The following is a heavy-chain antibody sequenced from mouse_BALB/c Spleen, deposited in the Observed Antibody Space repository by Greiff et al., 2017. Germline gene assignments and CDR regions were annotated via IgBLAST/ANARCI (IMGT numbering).Heavy chain of an antibody. CDR1: GFSLTSYG. J-gene: IGHJ1*01. Sequence: VQLQESGPGLVAPSQSLSITCTVSGFSLTSYGVHWVRQPPGKGLEWLGVIWAGGSTNYNSALMSRLSISKDNSKSQVFLKMNSLQTDDTAMYYCAREHGSSSAWYFAVWGAGTPVTVSA. CDR3: AREHGSSSAWYFAV. CDR2: IWAGGST. V-gene: IGHV2-9*02. D-gene: IGHD1-1*01.